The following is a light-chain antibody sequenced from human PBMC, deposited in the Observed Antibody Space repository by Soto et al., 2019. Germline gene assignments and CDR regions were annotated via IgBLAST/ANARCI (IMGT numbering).Light chain of an antibody. CDR1: SGHSSNA. CDR2: INSDGSR. J-gene: IGLJ2*01. Sequence: QSVLTQSPSASASLGASVKLTCTLSSGHSSNAIAWHQQQPTKGPRYLMKINSDGSRSQGDGVPDRFSGSSSGAERYLTISSLQSEDEADYYYQTWGTGIVVFGGGTKLTVL. CDR3: QTWGTGIVV. V-gene: IGLV4-69*01.